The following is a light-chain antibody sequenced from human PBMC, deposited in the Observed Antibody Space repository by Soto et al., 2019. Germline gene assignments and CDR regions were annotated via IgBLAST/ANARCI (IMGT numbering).Light chain of an antibody. V-gene: IGLV2-14*01. CDR1: SSDVGGYNY. CDR3: SSYTSSSTGV. J-gene: IGLJ1*01. CDR2: EVS. Sequence: QSAPTQPASVSGSPGQSITISCTGTSSDVGGYNYVSWYQQHPGKAPKLMIYEVSNRPSGVSNRFSGSKSGNTASLTISGLQAEDEADYYCSSYTSSSTGVFGTGTKVT.